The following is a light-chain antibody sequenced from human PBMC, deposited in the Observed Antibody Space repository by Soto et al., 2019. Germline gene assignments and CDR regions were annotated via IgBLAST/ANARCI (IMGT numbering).Light chain of an antibody. CDR3: QQMYSTPYT. V-gene: IGKV1-39*01. CDR2: AAS. CDR1: QSISSY. J-gene: IGKJ2*01. Sequence: DIQMTQSPSSLSASVGDRVTITCRASQSISSYLNWYQQKPGKAPNLLIHAASSLQSGVPSRFSGSGSGTDFPLTISSLQPEDFATYYCQQMYSTPYTFGQGTKVEIK.